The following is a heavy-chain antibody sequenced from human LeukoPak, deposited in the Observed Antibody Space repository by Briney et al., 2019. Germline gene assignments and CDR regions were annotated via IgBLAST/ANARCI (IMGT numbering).Heavy chain of an antibody. CDR2: ISSAGTTK. V-gene: IGHV3-48*03. CDR3: AGKTGSYYM. D-gene: IGHD1-26*01. Sequence: GGSLRLSCAASGFTFSSYEMNWVRQAPGKGLEWISYISSAGTTKIYADSVKGRFTISRDNSKSTLYLQMNSLRAEDTAVYYCAGKTGSYYMWGQGTLVTVSS. J-gene: IGHJ4*02. CDR1: GFTFSSYE.